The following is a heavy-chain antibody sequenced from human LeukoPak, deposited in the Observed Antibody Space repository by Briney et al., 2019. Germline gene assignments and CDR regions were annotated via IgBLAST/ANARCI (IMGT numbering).Heavy chain of an antibody. CDR2: IYYNGNT. Sequence: SESLSLTCTVSGGSISSCYYYWSWIRQPPGKGLEWIGNIYYNGNTYYNPYLKIRANISVDTSKNKFSLKLSSVTAADTAVYYCAREIETMVRGGVVRWFDPWGQGTLVTVSS. J-gene: IGHJ5*02. CDR3: AREIETMVRGGVVRWFDP. V-gene: IGHV4-30-4*01. D-gene: IGHD3-10*01. CDR1: GGSISSCYYY.